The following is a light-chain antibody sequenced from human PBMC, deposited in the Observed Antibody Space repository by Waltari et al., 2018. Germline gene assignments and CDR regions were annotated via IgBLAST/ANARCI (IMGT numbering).Light chain of an antibody. J-gene: IGLJ3*02. V-gene: IGLV4-69*01. CDR2: VNSDGSH. Sequence: QLVVTHSPSASASLGASVKLTCTLSSGHSSNVIAWLQQHPERGPRYLMKVNSDGSHSKGAEIPDRFSGSSSGAERYLTISNLQSEDEADYYCQTGGHGTWVFGGGTKLTVL. CDR1: SGHSSNV. CDR3: QTGGHGTWV.